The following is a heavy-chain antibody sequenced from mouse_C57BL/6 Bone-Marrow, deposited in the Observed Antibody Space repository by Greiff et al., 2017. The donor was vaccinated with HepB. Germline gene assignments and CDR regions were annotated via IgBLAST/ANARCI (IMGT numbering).Heavy chain of an antibody. Sequence: EVQLQQSGPGLVKPSQSLSLTCSVTGYSITSGYYWNWIRQVPGNKLEWMGYISYDGSNNYNPSLKNRISITRDTSKNQFFLKLNSVTTEDTATYYGAGLRRAWFAYWGQGTLVTVSA. D-gene: IGHD2-12*01. V-gene: IGHV3-6*01. CDR1: GYSITSGYY. CDR3: AGLRRAWFAY. CDR2: ISYDGSN. J-gene: IGHJ3*01.